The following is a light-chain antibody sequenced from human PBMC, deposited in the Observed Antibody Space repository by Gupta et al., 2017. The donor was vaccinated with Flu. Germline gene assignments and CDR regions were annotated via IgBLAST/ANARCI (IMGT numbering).Light chain of an antibody. CDR2: RNN. J-gene: IGLJ3*02. Sequence: QSVLTQPPSASGPPGQRVTTSCSGSSSNLGSNYVYWYQQLPGTAPKLLIYRNNQRPAGVPDRFSGSKSGTSASLATSGLRSEDEADDYCAAWDDSLSGRVFGGGTKLTVL. CDR3: AAWDDSLSGRV. CDR1: SSNLGSNY. V-gene: IGLV1-47*01.